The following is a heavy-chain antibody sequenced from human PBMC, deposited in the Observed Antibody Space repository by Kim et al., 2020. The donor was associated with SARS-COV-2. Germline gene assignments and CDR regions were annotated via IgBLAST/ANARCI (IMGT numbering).Heavy chain of an antibody. CDR3: TGSADPGIAAAGDY. J-gene: IGHJ4*02. D-gene: IGHD6-13*01. Sequence: YADSVKVRFTISRDNAKNSLYLQMNSLRAEDTAFYYCTGSADPGIAAAGDYWGQGTLVSVSS. V-gene: IGHV3-20*03.